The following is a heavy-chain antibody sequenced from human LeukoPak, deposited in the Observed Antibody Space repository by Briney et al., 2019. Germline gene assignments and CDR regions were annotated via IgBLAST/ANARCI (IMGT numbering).Heavy chain of an antibody. CDR1: GYTFTGYC. CDR3: ARHSPDGYCSSTSCLPSYGMDV. V-gene: IGHV1-2*02. CDR2: INPNSGGT. D-gene: IGHD2-2*03. J-gene: IGHJ6*02. Sequence: ASVKVSCKASGYTFTGYCMHWVRQAPGQGLEWMGWINPNSGGTNYAQKFQGRVTMTRDTSISTAYMELSRLRSDDTAVYYCARHSPDGYCSSTSCLPSYGMDVWGQGTTVTVSS.